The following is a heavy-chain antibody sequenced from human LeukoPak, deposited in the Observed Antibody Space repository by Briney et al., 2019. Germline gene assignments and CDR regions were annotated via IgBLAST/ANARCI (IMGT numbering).Heavy chain of an antibody. D-gene: IGHD1-1*01. Sequence: PGGSLRLSCAASGFTFSSYAMSWVRQAPGKGLEWVSAISGSGGSTYYADSVKGRFTISRDNSKNPLYLQMNSPSAEDTAVYYCAKDYWNGSGWFDPWGQGTLVTVSS. CDR3: AKDYWNGSGWFDP. CDR2: ISGSGGST. CDR1: GFTFSSYA. J-gene: IGHJ5*02. V-gene: IGHV3-23*01.